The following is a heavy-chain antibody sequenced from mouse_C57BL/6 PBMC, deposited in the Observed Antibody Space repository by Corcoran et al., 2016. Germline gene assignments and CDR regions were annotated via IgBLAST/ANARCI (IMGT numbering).Heavy chain of an antibody. CDR2: IYPGSGNT. CDR3: SREGDLSC. Sequence: QVQLKQSGAELVRPGASVKLSCKASGYTFTDYYINWVKQRPGQGLEWIARIYPGSGNTYYNEKFKGKATLTAEKSSSTAYMQLSSLTSDDSAVYFCSREGDLSCWGQGTTLTVSS. D-gene: IGHD1-2*01. CDR1: GYTFTDYY. J-gene: IGHJ2*01. V-gene: IGHV1-76*01.